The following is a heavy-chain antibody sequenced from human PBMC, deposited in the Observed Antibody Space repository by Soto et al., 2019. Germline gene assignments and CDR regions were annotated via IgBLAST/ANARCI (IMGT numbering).Heavy chain of an antibody. CDR2: IFHDGTA. V-gene: IGHV4-4*02. CDR1: GVSLTSGNW. D-gene: IGHD3-22*01. J-gene: IGHJ5*02. CDR3: ARLLYYYDSSGYPFDP. Sequence: SETLSLTCAVSGVSLTSGNWWTWVRQSPQRGLEYIGEIFHDGTANYYPSFERRVAMSVDTSRNQFSLKLTTVTAADRAVYFCARLLYYYDSSGYPFDPWGQGTLVTVSS.